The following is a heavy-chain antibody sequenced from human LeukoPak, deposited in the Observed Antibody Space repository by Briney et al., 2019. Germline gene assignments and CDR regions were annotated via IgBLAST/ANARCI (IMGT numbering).Heavy chain of an antibody. CDR2: ISGDGTET. D-gene: IGHD5-12*01. V-gene: IGHV3-23*01. Sequence: GGSLRLSCTASGLIFRNYAMTWVRQAPRKGLEWVSTISGDGTETFYADSVKGRFTISRDNSKNTHYLQMSSLRAEDMAVYYCAKDRADVVPTMVLDYWGQGNLVTVSS. CDR1: GLIFRNYA. J-gene: IGHJ4*02. CDR3: AKDRADVVPTMVLDY.